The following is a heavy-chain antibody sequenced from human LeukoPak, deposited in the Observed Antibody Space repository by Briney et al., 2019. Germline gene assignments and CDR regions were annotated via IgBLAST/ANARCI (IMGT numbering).Heavy chain of an antibody. CDR2: ISGSGGTT. J-gene: IGHJ4*02. CDR1: GFTFTSYA. V-gene: IGHV3-23*01. Sequence: GGSLRLSCAASGFTFTSYAMAWVRQAPGKGLEWVSAISGSGGTTYYADSVKGRFTISRENSKNTLYLQMNSLRAEDTALYYCAKESSSWYYFDYWGQGTLVTVSS. D-gene: IGHD6-13*01. CDR3: AKESSSWYYFDY.